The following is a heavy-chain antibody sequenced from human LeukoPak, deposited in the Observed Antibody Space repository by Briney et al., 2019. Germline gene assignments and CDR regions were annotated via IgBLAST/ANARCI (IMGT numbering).Heavy chain of an antibody. V-gene: IGHV3-74*01. D-gene: IGHD3-22*01. CDR1: GFTFSSYW. J-gene: IGHJ5*02. Sequence: TGGSLRLSCAASGFTFSSYWMHWVRQAPGKGLVWVSRINSDGSSTSYADSVKGRFTISRDNAKNTLYLQMNSLRAEDTAVYYCAREQYYSGYYLNWFDPWGQGTLVTVSS. CDR2: INSDGSST. CDR3: AREQYYSGYYLNWFDP.